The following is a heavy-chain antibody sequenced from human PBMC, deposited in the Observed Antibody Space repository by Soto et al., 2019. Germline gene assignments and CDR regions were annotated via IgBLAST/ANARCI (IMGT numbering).Heavy chain of an antibody. J-gene: IGHJ6*03. D-gene: IGHD2-2*01. Sequence: ASVKVSCKASGYTFTSYFISWVRQAPGQGLEWMGWISAYNGNTNYAQKLQGRVTMTTDTSTSTAYMELRSLRSDDTAVYYCAREFTVVPAAMRPYYYYMYVWGKGTTVTVSS. V-gene: IGHV1-18*01. CDR2: ISAYNGNT. CDR3: AREFTVVPAAMRPYYYYMYV. CDR1: GYTFTSYF.